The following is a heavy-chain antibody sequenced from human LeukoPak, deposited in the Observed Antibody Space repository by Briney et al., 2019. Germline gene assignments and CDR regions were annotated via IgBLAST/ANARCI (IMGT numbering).Heavy chain of an antibody. Sequence: PSETPSLTCAVYGGSFSGCYWSWIRQPPGKGLEWIGEINHSGSTNYNPSLKSRVTISVDTSKNQFSLKLSSVTAADTAVYYCASREGGSSWFFDYWGQGTLVTVSS. D-gene: IGHD6-13*01. CDR2: INHSGST. CDR1: GGSFSGCY. CDR3: ASREGGSSWFFDY. V-gene: IGHV4-34*01. J-gene: IGHJ4*02.